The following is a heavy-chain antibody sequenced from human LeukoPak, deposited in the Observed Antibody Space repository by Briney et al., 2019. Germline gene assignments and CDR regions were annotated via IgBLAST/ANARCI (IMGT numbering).Heavy chain of an antibody. V-gene: IGHV3-48*01. CDR2: ISSSGSSI. Sequence: GGSLRLSCAASGFTFSSYRMNWVREAPGKGLEWVSYISSSGSSIFYADSVKGRFTISRDNAKNSLYLQMNSLRGEDTAVYYCARAHSSGYSSGWYSGYWGQGTLVTVSS. D-gene: IGHD6-19*01. CDR1: GFTFSSYR. J-gene: IGHJ4*02. CDR3: ARAHSSGYSSGWYSGY.